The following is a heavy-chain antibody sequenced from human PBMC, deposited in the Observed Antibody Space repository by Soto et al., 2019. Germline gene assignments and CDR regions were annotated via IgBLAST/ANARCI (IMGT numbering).Heavy chain of an antibody. D-gene: IGHD1-1*01. J-gene: IGHJ4*02. CDR1: GDSIRRYY. CDR3: ARGTFNFGPGIFDL. V-gene: IGHV4-59*01. CDR2: IYHSDST. Sequence: QVQLQESGPGLGKPSETLSRTCSVSGDSIRRYYWSWIRQPPGKGLEWIGYIYHSDSTTTRYNPSLESRVTISVDTSKTQVSLSLNSVTSADTALYYCARGTFNFGPGIFDLWGPGTQVIASS.